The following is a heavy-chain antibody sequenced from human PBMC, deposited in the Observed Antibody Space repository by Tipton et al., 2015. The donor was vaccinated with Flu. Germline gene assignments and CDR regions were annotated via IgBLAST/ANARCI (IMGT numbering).Heavy chain of an antibody. V-gene: IGHV4-4*07. CDR2: MYTSGST. CDR1: GGSMSSFY. J-gene: IGHJ4*02. CDR3: ARGSGSGTYMIVDH. D-gene: IGHD3-10*01. Sequence: TLSLTCAVSGGSMSSFYWTWIRQPAGKGLEWIGRMYTSGSTKYNPSLRSRVTMSVDTSKNHFSLKLSSVTAADTAVYYCARGSGSGTYMIVDHWGQGTLVTVSS.